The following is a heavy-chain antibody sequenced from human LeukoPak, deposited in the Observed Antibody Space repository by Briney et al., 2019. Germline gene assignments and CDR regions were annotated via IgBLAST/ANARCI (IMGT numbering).Heavy chain of an antibody. CDR3: ASATAMVLFDY. CDR1: EFTFSSYW. D-gene: IGHD5-18*01. J-gene: IGHJ4*02. CDR2: ISSSSSYI. Sequence: PGGSLRLSCAASEFTFSSYWMSWVRQAPGKGLEWVSSISSSSSYIYYADSVKGRFAISRDNAKNSLYLQMNSLRAEDTAVYYCASATAMVLFDYWGQGTLVTVSS. V-gene: IGHV3-21*01.